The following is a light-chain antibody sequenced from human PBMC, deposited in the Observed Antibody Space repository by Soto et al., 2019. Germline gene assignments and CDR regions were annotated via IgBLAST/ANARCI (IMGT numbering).Light chain of an antibody. CDR1: QSISSY. J-gene: IGKJ4*01. Sequence: EIVLTQSPATLSLSPGERATLSCRASQSISSYLGWYQQKPGQPPRLLIYDAFNRATGLPARFSGSGSGTDFTLTISSLEPEDFAVYYCQQRSSWPLTFVGGTKVEIK. V-gene: IGKV3-11*01. CDR2: DAF. CDR3: QQRSSWPLT.